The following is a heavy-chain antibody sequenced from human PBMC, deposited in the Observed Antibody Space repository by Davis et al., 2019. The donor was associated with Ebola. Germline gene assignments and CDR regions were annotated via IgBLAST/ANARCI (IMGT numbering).Heavy chain of an antibody. V-gene: IGHV4-31*03. CDR3: ARDLRYDSSGSDYYFYMDV. CDR2: IYYSGST. Sequence: PSETLSLTCTVSGGSISRGGSYWTWIRQHPGKGLEWIGYIYYSGSTSYKPSLKSRVTISLDTSKNQFSLNRSSVTAADTAVYYCARDLRYDSSGSDYYFYMDVWGKGTTVTVSS. D-gene: IGHD3-22*01. CDR1: GGSISRGGSY. J-gene: IGHJ6*03.